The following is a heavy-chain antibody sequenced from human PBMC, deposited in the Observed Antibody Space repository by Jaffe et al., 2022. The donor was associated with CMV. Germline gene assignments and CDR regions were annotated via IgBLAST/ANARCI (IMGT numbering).Heavy chain of an antibody. CDR1: GGSFSGYY. CDR2: INHSGST. CDR3: ARGGRKYSSSDWFDP. V-gene: IGHV4-34*01. J-gene: IGHJ5*02. D-gene: IGHD6-6*01. Sequence: QVQLQQWGAGLLKPSETLSLTCAVYGGSFSGYYWSWIRQPPGKGLEWIGEINHSGSTNYNPSLKSRVTISVDTSKNQFSLKLSSVTAADTAVYYCARGGRKYSSSDWFDPWGQGTLVTVSS.